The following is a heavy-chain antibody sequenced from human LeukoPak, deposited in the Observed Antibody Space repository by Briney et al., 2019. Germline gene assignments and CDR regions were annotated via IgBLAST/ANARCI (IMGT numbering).Heavy chain of an antibody. CDR2: ISGSGSAT. V-gene: IGHV3-23*01. J-gene: IGHJ4*02. Sequence: TGGSLRLSCAASGFTFSTYVMSWVRQAPGKGLDWVSAISGSGSATHYADSVKGRFTISRDNPKNTLYLQMNSLRAEDTSVYYCAALGDNGGYWGQGTLVTVSS. CDR1: GFTFSTYV. CDR3: AALGDNGGY. D-gene: IGHD3-16*01.